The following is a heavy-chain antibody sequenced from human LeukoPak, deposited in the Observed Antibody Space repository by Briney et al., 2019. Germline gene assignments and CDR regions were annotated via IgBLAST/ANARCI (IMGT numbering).Heavy chain of an antibody. CDR2: IYYSGST. CDR1: GGSISSYY. Sequence: KPSETLSLTCTVSGGSISSYYWSWIRQPPGKGLEWIGYIYYSGSTNYNPSLKSRVTISVDTSKNQFSLKLSSVTAADTAVYYCARVFKYSSSSTAWYYYMDVWGKGTTVTVSS. D-gene: IGHD6-6*01. J-gene: IGHJ6*03. CDR3: ARVFKYSSSSTAWYYYMDV. V-gene: IGHV4-59*01.